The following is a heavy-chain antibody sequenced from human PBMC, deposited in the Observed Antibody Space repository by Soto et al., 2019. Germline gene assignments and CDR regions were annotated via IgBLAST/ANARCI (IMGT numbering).Heavy chain of an antibody. V-gene: IGHV4-31*03. Sequence: SETLSLTCTVSGDSISNGGSYWSWIRQHPGKGLEWIGYIYYSGSTYYNPSLKSRLTITVDTSKNQFSLKLNSVTAADTAVYFCARVRNVAATPPDYWGQGTLVTVS. D-gene: IGHD2-15*01. CDR2: IYYSGST. CDR3: ARVRNVAATPPDY. CDR1: GDSISNGGSY. J-gene: IGHJ4*02.